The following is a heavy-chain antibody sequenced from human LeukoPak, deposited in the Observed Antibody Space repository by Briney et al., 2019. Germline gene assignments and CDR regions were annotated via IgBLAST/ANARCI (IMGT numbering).Heavy chain of an antibody. Sequence: SETLSLTCTVSGGSISSGGYYWSWIRQHPGKGLEWIGYIYYSGSTYYNPSLKSRVTISVDTSKNQFSLTLSSVTAADTAVYYCARVRAPLLGSYNWFDPWGQGTLVTVSS. J-gene: IGHJ5*02. D-gene: IGHD1-26*01. CDR1: GGSISSGGYY. CDR2: IYYSGST. V-gene: IGHV4-31*03. CDR3: ARVRAPLLGSYNWFDP.